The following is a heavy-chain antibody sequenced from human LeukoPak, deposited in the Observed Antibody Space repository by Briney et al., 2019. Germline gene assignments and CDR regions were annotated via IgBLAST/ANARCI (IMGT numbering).Heavy chain of an antibody. CDR2: IHHRGTT. Sequence: SETLSLTCTVSGGSIRTNTYYWGWVRQPPGKGLEWIGEIHHRGTTYYLPSLKSRVTMSVDTSKNQFSLKLSSVTAADTAVYYCARRLWDTSGWYFDYWGQGRLVAVSS. J-gene: IGHJ4*02. CDR3: ARRLWDTSGWYFDY. V-gene: IGHV4-39*07. D-gene: IGHD6-19*01. CDR1: GGSIRTNTYY.